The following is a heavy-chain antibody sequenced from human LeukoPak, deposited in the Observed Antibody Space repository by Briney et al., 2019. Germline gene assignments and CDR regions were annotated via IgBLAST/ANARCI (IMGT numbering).Heavy chain of an antibody. V-gene: IGHV1-69*01. CDR1: GGTFSSYA. J-gene: IGHJ6*02. Sequence: SVKVSCKASGGTFSSYAISWVRQVPGQGLEWMGGIIPIFGTANYAQKFQGRVTITADESTSTAYMELSSLRSEDTAVYYCARGLSVYCSSTSCYTRFSFYYYGMDVWGQGTAVTVSS. D-gene: IGHD2-2*02. CDR3: ARGLSVYCSSTSCYTRFSFYYYGMDV. CDR2: IIPIFGTA.